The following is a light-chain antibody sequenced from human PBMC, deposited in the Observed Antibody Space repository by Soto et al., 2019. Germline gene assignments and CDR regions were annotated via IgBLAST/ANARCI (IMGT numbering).Light chain of an antibody. V-gene: IGLV2-23*02. CDR3: CSYAGSSTYV. CDR2: EVS. CDR1: SRDVGSSNL. J-gene: IGLJ1*01. Sequence: QSALPQPASVSGSPGQSITLSCTGASRDVGSSNLVSWYQQHPGKAPQLMIYEVSKRPSGVSNRFSGSKSGNTASLTISGLQAEDEAEYYCCSYAGSSTYVFGTGTKVTVL.